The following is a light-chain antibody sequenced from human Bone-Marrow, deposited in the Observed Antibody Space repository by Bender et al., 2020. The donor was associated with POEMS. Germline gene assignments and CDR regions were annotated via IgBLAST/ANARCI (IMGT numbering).Light chain of an antibody. CDR2: DVS. Sequence: QSALTQPASVSGSPGQPITISCTGSGSDIGGYNFVSWYQQHPGKAPKLMVYDVSHRPSGVSDRFSGSKSGNTASLTISGLQAEDESDYYCSAWDSSLSGWVFGGGTKLTVL. V-gene: IGLV2-14*03. J-gene: IGLJ3*02. CDR3: SAWDSSLSGWV. CDR1: GSDIGGYNF.